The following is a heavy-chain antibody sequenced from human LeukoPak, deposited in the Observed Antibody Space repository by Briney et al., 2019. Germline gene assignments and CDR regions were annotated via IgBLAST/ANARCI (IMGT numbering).Heavy chain of an antibody. CDR1: GFTFSSYE. V-gene: IGHV3-48*03. CDR2: ISRSGSNI. CDR3: ARDRSDILGGYYYGMDV. Sequence: PGGSLRPSCAASGFTFSSYEMSSARQAPGKGRGCVSYISRSGSNIYYADSVKGGFTISRDNAKNSQYLQKNSLRAENTAVYYFARDRSDILGGYYYGMDVWGQGTTVTVSS. D-gene: IGHD3-9*01. J-gene: IGHJ6*02.